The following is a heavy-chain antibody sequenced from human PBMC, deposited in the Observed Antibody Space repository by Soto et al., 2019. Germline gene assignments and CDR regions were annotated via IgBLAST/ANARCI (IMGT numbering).Heavy chain of an antibody. J-gene: IGHJ4*02. Sequence: PSETLSLTCAVYGGSFSGYYWSWIRQPPGKGLEWIGEINHSGSTNYNPSLKSRVTISVDTSKNQFSLKLSSVTAADTAVYYCARVLRSTVSTGYWGQGTLVTGSS. D-gene: IGHD4-17*01. CDR3: ARVLRSTVSTGY. CDR1: GGSFSGYY. CDR2: INHSGST. V-gene: IGHV4-34*01.